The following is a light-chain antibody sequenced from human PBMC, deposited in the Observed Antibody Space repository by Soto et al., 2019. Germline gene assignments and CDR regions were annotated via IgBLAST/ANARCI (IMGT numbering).Light chain of an antibody. Sequence: SYELTQPPSVSVSPGQTASITCSGDKLGDKYACWYQQKPGQSPVLVIYQDSKRPSGIAERFSGSNSGNTATLTICGTQAMDEADYYCQAWDSSTGVFGTGTKVTVL. CDR1: KLGDKY. CDR2: QDS. J-gene: IGLJ1*01. V-gene: IGLV3-1*01. CDR3: QAWDSSTGV.